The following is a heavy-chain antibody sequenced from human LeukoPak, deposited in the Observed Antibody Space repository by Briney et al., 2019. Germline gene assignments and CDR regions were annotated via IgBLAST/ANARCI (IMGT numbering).Heavy chain of an antibody. CDR1: GGSFSGYY. J-gene: IGHJ4*02. V-gene: IGHV4-34*01. D-gene: IGHD3-10*01. CDR3: AIRGMVRGVIEDY. CDR2: INHSGST. Sequence: PSETLSLTCAVYGGSFSGYYWSWIRQPPGKGLEWIGEINHSGSTNYNPSLKSRVTISVDTSKNQFSLKLSSVTAADTAVYYCAIRGMVRGVIEDYWGQGTLVTVSS.